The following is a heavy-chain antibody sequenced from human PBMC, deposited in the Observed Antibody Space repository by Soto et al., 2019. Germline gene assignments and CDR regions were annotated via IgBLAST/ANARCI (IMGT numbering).Heavy chain of an antibody. J-gene: IGHJ4*02. V-gene: IGHV3-49*03. CDR2: IRSKAYGGTT. CDR1: GFTFGDYA. D-gene: IGHD3-22*01. CDR3: TRDYYDSSGYYGLLFDY. Sequence: GGPLRLSCTASGFTFGDYARSWFRQAPGKGLEWVGFIRSKAYGGTTEYAASVKGRFTISRDDSKSIAYLQMNSLKTEDTAVYYCTRDYYDSSGYYGLLFDYWGQGTLVTVSS.